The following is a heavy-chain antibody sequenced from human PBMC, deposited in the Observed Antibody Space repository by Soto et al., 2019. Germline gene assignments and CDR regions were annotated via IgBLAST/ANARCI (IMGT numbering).Heavy chain of an antibody. CDR1: GYTFTSYG. V-gene: IGHV1-18*01. J-gene: IGHJ6*02. D-gene: IGHD6-19*01. Sequence: QVQLVQSGAEVKKPGASVTVSCKASGYTFTSYGISWVRQAPGQGLEWMGWTSAYNGNTNYAQKLQGRVTTTTETSTSRGYMGLRSLRSDDTAVDDCARGQWLVGGYYYGMDVWGQGTTVTVSS. CDR2: TSAYNGNT. CDR3: ARGQWLVGGYYYGMDV.